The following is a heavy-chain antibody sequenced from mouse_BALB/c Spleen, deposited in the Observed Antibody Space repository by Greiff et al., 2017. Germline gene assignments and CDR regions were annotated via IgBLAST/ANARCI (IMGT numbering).Heavy chain of an antibody. CDR2: IDPYNGGT. CDR1: GYAFTSYN. CDR3: ARLHYGSSGFAY. D-gene: IGHD1-1*01. Sequence: EVQLQESGPELVKPGASVKVSCKASGYAFTSYNMYWVKQSHGKSLEWIGYIDPYNGGTSYNQKFKGKATLTVYKSSSTAYMHLNSLTSEDSAVYYCARLHYGSSGFAYWGQGTLVTVSA. J-gene: IGHJ3*01. V-gene: IGHV1S135*01.